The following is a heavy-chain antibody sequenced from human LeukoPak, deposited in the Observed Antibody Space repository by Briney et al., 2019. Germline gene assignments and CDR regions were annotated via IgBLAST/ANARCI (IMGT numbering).Heavy chain of an antibody. V-gene: IGHV3-23*01. CDR2: IYENGGTT. CDR1: GFAFRSHA. J-gene: IGHJ4*02. CDR3: AKDFRIGYSAHFDY. Sequence: GGSLRLSCVGSGFAFRSHAMSWVRQAPEKGLEFVSGIYENGGTTYYADSVKGRFSISRDNSQNTLYLQMDSLRGEDTAVYYCAKDFRIGYSAHFDYWGQGALVTVSS. D-gene: IGHD2-21*01.